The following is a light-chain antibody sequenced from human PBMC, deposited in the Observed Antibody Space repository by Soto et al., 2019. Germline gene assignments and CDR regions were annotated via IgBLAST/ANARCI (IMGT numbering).Light chain of an antibody. Sequence: DIQMTQSPSSLSASVGGRVTSTCRASQSISRYLNWYQQKPGKAPKLLIYAASSLQSGVPSRFSGSGSGTDFTLTISSLQPEDFATYYCQQSYSTPQITFDQGTRLEIK. CDR3: QQSYSTPQIT. V-gene: IGKV1-39*01. J-gene: IGKJ5*01. CDR2: AAS. CDR1: QSISRY.